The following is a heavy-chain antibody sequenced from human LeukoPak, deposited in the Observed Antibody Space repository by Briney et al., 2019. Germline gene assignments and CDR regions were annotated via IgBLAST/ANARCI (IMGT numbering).Heavy chain of an antibody. V-gene: IGHV3-11*01. Sequence: GALRLSCSGSGFNLRYYHMGWIRQGPGKGLEWLSYINIGGTNTHYADSVKGRFTNSRDNAKRSLYLEMNNLRAEDTAVYYCATDGAGFDTWGQGVLVTVSS. CDR1: GFNLRYYH. J-gene: IGHJ5*02. CDR2: INIGGTNT. CDR3: ATDGAGFDT.